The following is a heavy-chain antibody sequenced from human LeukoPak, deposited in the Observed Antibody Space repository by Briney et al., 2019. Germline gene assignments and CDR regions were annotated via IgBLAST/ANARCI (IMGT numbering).Heavy chain of an antibody. CDR2: ISAHNGDV. J-gene: IGHJ4*02. V-gene: IGHV1-18*01. D-gene: IGHD3-10*01. Sequence: GTSVKVSCKTSGYSFPNYGLSWVRQAPGQGLEWMGRISAHNGDVIYAPKFQGRVTMTTDPSTTTAYMELRSLRFDDTAIHYCARYNSLLRGVTTSDYWGQGTLVTVSS. CDR3: ARYNSLLRGVTTSDY. CDR1: GYSFPNYG.